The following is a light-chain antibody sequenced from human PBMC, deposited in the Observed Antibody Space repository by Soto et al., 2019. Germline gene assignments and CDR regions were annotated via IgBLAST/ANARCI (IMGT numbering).Light chain of an antibody. CDR2: DAA. V-gene: IGKV1-33*01. Sequence: DIQMTQSPSSLSASVGDRVTITCQARQDIRNYLNWYQHKPGKAPKLLIYDAATLETGVPSRFSGSGSGTDFTFVTSSLQTEDSATYYCQQYDNLPVTFGQGTRLEIK. CDR1: QDIRNY. J-gene: IGKJ5*01. CDR3: QQYDNLPVT.